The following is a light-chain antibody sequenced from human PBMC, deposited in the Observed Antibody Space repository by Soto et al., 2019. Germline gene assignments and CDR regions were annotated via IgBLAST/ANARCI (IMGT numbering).Light chain of an antibody. CDR3: QQRSNWHP. CDR1: QSVSSY. J-gene: IGKJ4*01. V-gene: IGKV3-11*01. Sequence: EIVLTQSPATLSLSPGERATLSCRASQSVSSYLAWYQQKPGQAPRLLIYDASNRAPGIPARFSGSGSGTDFTLTSSSLEPEDFAVYYCQQRSNWHPFGGGTKVEIK. CDR2: DAS.